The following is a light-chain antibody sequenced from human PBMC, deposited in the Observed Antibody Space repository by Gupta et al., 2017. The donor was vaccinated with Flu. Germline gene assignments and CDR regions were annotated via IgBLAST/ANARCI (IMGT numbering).Light chain of an antibody. CDR2: KGS. Sequence: LSTPDPALRYRGTIPCRATTARSRCLAWYQQKPRPAPNILIYKGSSLESWGPSRVSGRGSGKEFNPKISSVEADDCSTYYRQPYSRKPYTFGRGTXLDIK. J-gene: IGKJ4*01. CDR1: TARSRC. V-gene: IGKV1-5*03. CDR3: QPYSRKPYT.